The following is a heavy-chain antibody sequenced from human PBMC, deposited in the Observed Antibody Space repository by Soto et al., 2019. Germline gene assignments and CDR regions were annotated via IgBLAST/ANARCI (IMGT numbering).Heavy chain of an antibody. V-gene: IGHV1-18*01. CDR3: VRCYCSVGSCYACWHFDL. CDR2: ISASTRNT. CDR1: GYTFSDYA. J-gene: IGHJ2*01. Sequence: QVQLVQSGGEVKKPGASVKVSCQASGYTFSDYALSWVRQAPGQGLKWMGWISASTRNTDQAQNFQGRVIMTLDTSTNTAYMELRSLRSDDTAVYYCVRCYCSVGSCYACWHFDLWGRGTLVTVSS. D-gene: IGHD2-15*01.